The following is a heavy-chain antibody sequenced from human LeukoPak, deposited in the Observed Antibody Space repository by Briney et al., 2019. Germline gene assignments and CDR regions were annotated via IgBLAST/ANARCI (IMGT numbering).Heavy chain of an antibody. CDR1: GYTFTNYD. V-gene: IGHV1-8*01. CDR3: ARGFAAYDTSDYAFSYY. Sequence: ASVKVSCKASGYTFTNYDLTWVRQATGQGLEWMGWMNPNSGDTGYAQKFQGRLTMTRDTSIGTAYMELSSLRSEDTAVYYCARGFAAYDTSDYAFSYYWGQGTLVTVSS. D-gene: IGHD3-22*01. J-gene: IGHJ4*02. CDR2: MNPNSGDT.